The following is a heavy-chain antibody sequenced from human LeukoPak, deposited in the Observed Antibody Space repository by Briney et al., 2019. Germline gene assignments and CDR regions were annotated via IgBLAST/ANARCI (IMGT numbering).Heavy chain of an antibody. D-gene: IGHD6-6*01. Sequence: SETLSLTCAVYGGSFSGDYWSWIRQPPGKGLEWIGEINHSGSTNYNPSLKSRVTISVDTSKNQFSLKLSSVTAADTAVYYCARGQSHSSSRLYYFDYWGQGTLVTVSS. J-gene: IGHJ4*02. CDR2: INHSGST. V-gene: IGHV4-34*01. CDR1: GGSFSGDY. CDR3: ARGQSHSSSRLYYFDY.